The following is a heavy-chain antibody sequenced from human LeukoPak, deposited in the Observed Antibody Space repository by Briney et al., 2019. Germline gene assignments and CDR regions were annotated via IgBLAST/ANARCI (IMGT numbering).Heavy chain of an antibody. CDR1: GFTFSNYW. Sequence: GGSLRLSCAASGFTFSNYWMRWVRQAPGKGLEWVANIKQDGSEKYYVDSGKGRFSISRDNAKNSLYLQMNSLRAEDTAVYYCARDSRYGAYWGQGTLVTVSS. J-gene: IGHJ4*02. D-gene: IGHD4-17*01. V-gene: IGHV3-7*01. CDR2: IKQDGSEK. CDR3: ARDSRYGAY.